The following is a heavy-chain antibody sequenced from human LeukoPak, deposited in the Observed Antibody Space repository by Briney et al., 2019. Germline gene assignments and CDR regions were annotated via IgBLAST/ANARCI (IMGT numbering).Heavy chain of an antibody. Sequence: GGSLRLSCAASGFTFSSYGMHWVRQAPGKGLEWVADISYDGSNKYYADSVKGRFTISRDNSKNTLYLQMNSLRAEDTAVYYCAKGSHYYYGSGSYTSNYYYGMDVWGQGTTVTVSS. J-gene: IGHJ6*02. D-gene: IGHD3-10*01. CDR2: ISYDGSNK. CDR3: AKGSHYYYGSGSYTSNYYYGMDV. V-gene: IGHV3-30*18. CDR1: GFTFSSYG.